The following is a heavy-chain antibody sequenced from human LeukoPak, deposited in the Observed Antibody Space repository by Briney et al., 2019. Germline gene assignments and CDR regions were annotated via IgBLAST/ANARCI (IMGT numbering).Heavy chain of an antibody. CDR1: GGSFSGYY. CDR2: INHSGST. Sequence: SETLSLTCAVYGGSFSGYYWSWIRQPPGKGLEWIGEINHSGSTNYNPSLKSRVTISVDTSKNQFSLKLSSVTAADTAVYYCARMGQYVTMVRGYYYMDVWDKGTTVTISS. D-gene: IGHD3-10*01. V-gene: IGHV4-34*01. CDR3: ARMGQYVTMVRGYYYMDV. J-gene: IGHJ6*03.